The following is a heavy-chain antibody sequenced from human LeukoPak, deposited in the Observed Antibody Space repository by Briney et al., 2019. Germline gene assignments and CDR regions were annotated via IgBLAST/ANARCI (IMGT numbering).Heavy chain of an antibody. Sequence: PGGSLRLSCVASEFTFSSYAMRWVRQAPGKGLEWVSAISGSGGSTNYADSVKGRFTISRDNSKNTLYLQMNSLRAEDTAVYYCAKALSGRIAVAANDYWGQGTLVTVSS. D-gene: IGHD6-19*01. CDR1: EFTFSSYA. V-gene: IGHV3-23*01. CDR3: AKALSGRIAVAANDY. J-gene: IGHJ4*02. CDR2: ISGSGGST.